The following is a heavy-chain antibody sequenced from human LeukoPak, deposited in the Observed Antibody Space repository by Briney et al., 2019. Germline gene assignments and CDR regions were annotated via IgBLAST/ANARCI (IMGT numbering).Heavy chain of an antibody. J-gene: IGHJ3*02. CDR3: ARRGRSDAFDI. Sequence: SQTLSLTCTVSGGSISGGDYYWSWVRQPPGKGLECIGYIFYSGSTYHNPSLKSRVTISIDKTKNQFPLNLTSVTAADTAVYYCARRGRSDAFDIWGQGTMVTVSS. CDR1: GGSISGGDYY. V-gene: IGHV4-30-4*01. D-gene: IGHD1-26*01. CDR2: IFYSGST.